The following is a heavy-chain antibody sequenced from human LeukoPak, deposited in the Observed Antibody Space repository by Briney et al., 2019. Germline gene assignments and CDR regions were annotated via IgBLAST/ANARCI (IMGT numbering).Heavy chain of an antibody. J-gene: IGHJ4*02. CDR1: GFTFSDYY. V-gene: IGHV3-11*04. Sequence: GGSLGLSCAASGFTFSDYYMSWIRQAPGKGLEWVSYISSSGSDVDYADSAEGRFTISRDNAKKSLYLQMNSLRAEDTAVYYCARGRWLALGLWGLGTLVTVSS. D-gene: IGHD6-19*01. CDR2: ISSSGSDV. CDR3: ARGRWLALGL.